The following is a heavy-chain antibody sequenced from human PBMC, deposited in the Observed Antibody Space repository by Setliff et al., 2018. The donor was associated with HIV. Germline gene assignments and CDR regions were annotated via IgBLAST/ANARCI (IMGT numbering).Heavy chain of an antibody. V-gene: IGHV1-69*06. CDR3: ARDRSVIAVAAPDAFDV. CDR1: GGSFRNYA. J-gene: IGHJ3*01. Sequence: SVKVSCKASGGSFRNYAINWVRQAPGQGLEWMGGIIPLLGTPNYAHKFQGRVTITADKYSSTVYMELSSLRSEDSAVFYCARDRSVIAVAAPDAFDVWGQGTMVTVSS. D-gene: IGHD6-19*01. CDR2: IIPLLGTP.